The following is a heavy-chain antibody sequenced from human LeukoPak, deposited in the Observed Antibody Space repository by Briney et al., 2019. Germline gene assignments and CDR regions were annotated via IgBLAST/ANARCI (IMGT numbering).Heavy chain of an antibody. CDR2: ISGSGGST. Sequence: GGSLRLSCAASGFTVSSNYMSWVRQAPGKGLEWVSAISGSGGSTYYADSVKGRFTISRDNSKNTLYLQMNSLRAEDTAVYYCAKDSYDILTGFDYWGQGTLVTVSS. CDR3: AKDSYDILTGFDY. V-gene: IGHV3-23*01. J-gene: IGHJ4*02. CDR1: GFTVSSNY. D-gene: IGHD3-9*01.